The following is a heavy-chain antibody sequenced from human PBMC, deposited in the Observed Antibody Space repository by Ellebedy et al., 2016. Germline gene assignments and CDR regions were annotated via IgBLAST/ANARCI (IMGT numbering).Heavy chain of an antibody. CDR1: GYTFTGYY. V-gene: IGHV1-2*02. J-gene: IGHJ6*03. CDR3: ASGDSRGYYYYMDV. Sequence: ASVKVSCXASGYTFTGYYMHWVRQAPGQGLEWMGWINPNSGGTNYAQKFQGRVTMTRDTSISTAYMELSRLRSDDTAVYYCASGDSRGYYYYMDVWGKGTTVTVSS. CDR2: INPNSGGT. D-gene: IGHD7-27*01.